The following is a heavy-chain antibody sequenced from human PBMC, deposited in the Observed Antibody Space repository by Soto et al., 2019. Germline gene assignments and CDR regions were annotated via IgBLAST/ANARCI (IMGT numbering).Heavy chain of an antibody. J-gene: IGHJ4*02. D-gene: IGHD3-10*01. CDR3: ASCPQNCITSSPCCLFFDY. CDR1: GFTALSYA. Sequence: ASVKVSCKASGFTALSYAFHWVRQAPGQGPEWLGLINAGNGNTKYSQKFQGRVTLTRDTSASTAYMELSSLRSEDTAVYYCASCPQNCITSSPCCLFFDYWGQGTLVTVSS. V-gene: IGHV1-3*01. CDR2: INAGNGNT.